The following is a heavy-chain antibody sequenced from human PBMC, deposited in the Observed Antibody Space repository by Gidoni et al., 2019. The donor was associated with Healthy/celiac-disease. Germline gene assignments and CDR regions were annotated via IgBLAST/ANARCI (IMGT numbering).Heavy chain of an antibody. D-gene: IGHD5-18*01. CDR2: ISYDGSNK. Sequence: VQLVESGGGVGQPGRSLRLSCEASGFTFSSYAMHWVRQAPGKGLEWVAVISYDGSNKYYADSVKGRFTISRDNSKNTLYLQMNSLRAEDTAVYYCARVDTAMVVFDYWGQGTLVTVSS. CDR3: ARVDTAMVVFDY. CDR1: GFTFSSYA. V-gene: IGHV3-30-3*01. J-gene: IGHJ4*02.